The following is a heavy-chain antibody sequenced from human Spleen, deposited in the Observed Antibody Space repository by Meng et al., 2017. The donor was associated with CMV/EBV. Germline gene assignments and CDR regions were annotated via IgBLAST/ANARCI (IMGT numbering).Heavy chain of an antibody. D-gene: IGHD6-19*01. J-gene: IGHJ6*02. CDR3: AKDLERSGWRGGGYYYYGMDV. CDR1: GFTFDDYT. CDR2: ISWDGGST. Sequence: GESLKISCAASGFTFDDYTMHWVRQAPGKGLEWVSLISWDGGSTYYADSVKGRFTISRDNSKNSLYLQMNSLRTEDTALYYCAKDLERSGWRGGGYYYYGMDVWGQGTTVTVSS. V-gene: IGHV3-43*01.